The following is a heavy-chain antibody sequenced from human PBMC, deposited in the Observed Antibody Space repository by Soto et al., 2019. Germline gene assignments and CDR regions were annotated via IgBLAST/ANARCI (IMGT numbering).Heavy chain of an antibody. J-gene: IGHJ5*02. CDR1: GGTFSSYA. CDR2: IIPIFGTA. Sequence: SVKVSCKASGGTFSSYAISWVRQAPGQGLEWMGGIIPIFGTANYAQKFQGRVTITADKSTSTAYMELSSLRSEDTAVYYCASNQSPPLSRPNWFDPWGQGNLVTVS. CDR3: ASNQSPPLSRPNWFDP. V-gene: IGHV1-69*06.